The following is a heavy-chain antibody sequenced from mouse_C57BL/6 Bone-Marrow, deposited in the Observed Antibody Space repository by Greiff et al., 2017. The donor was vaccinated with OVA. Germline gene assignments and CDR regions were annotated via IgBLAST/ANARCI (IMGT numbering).Heavy chain of an antibody. CDR2: INPGSGGT. J-gene: IGHJ3*01. CDR1: GYAFTNYL. D-gene: IGHD2-3*01. Sequence: VQLVESGAELVRPGTSVKVSCKASGYAFTNYLIEWVKQRPGQGLEWIGVINPGSGGTNYNEKFKGKATLTADKSSSTAYMQLSSLTSEDSAVYFCAREGIYDGYSAWFAYWGQGTLVTVSA. CDR3: AREGIYDGYSAWFAY. V-gene: IGHV1-54*01.